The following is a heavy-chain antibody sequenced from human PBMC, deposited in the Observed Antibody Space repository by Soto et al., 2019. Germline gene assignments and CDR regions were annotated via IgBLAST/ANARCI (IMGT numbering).Heavy chain of an antibody. Sequence: PGGSLRLSCAASGFTFSSYGIHWVRQAPGKGLEWVAVISYDGSNKYYADSVKGRFTISRDNSKNTLYLQMNSLRAEDTAVYYCAKALAPVAALDYWGQGTLVTVSS. V-gene: IGHV3-30*18. CDR2: ISYDGSNK. D-gene: IGHD6-19*01. CDR3: AKALAPVAALDY. J-gene: IGHJ4*02. CDR1: GFTFSSYG.